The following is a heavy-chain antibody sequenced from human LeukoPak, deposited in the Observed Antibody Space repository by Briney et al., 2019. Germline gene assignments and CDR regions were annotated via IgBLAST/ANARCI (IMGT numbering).Heavy chain of an antibody. D-gene: IGHD1-1*01. CDR3: AKDADNDGDY. V-gene: IGHV3-30*02. Sequence: GSLRLSCAASGFTFSSYGMHWVRQAPGKGLEWVTFIQYDGSNENYADSVKGRFTVSRDNSKKTLYLQMNSLRGEDTAVYYCAKDADNDGDYWGQGTLVTVSS. CDR2: IQYDGSNE. J-gene: IGHJ4*02. CDR1: GFTFSSYG.